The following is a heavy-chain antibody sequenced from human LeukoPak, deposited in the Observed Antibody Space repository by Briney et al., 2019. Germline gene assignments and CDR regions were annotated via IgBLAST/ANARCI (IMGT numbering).Heavy chain of an antibody. CDR3: VSFYETY. Sequence: GGSLRLSCAASGNYWMHWVRQAPGKGLVWVSHINGDGGWTTYADSVKGRFTISRDNAKNTVYLQMNNLRAEDTAVYYCVSFYETYWGRGTLVTVSS. CDR1: GNYW. V-gene: IGHV3-74*01. D-gene: IGHD2-2*01. J-gene: IGHJ4*02. CDR2: INGDGGWT.